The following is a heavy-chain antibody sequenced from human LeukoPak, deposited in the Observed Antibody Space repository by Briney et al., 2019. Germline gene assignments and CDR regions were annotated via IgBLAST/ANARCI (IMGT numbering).Heavy chain of an antibody. D-gene: IGHD3-22*01. V-gene: IGHV3-30-3*01. Sequence: GGSLRLSCAASGFTFSSYVTYWVRQAPGKGLEWVAVISYDGSNKYYADSVKGRFTISRDNSKNTLYLQMNNLRTEDTAVYFCARGVYDSSGSFVDYWGQGTLVTVSS. J-gene: IGHJ4*02. CDR2: ISYDGSNK. CDR1: GFTFSSYV. CDR3: ARGVYDSSGSFVDY.